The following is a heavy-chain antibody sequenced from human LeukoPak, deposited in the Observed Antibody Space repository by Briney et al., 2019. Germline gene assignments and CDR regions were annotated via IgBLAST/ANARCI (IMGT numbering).Heavy chain of an antibody. CDR3: ARDQGQAFIDY. Sequence: GGSLRLSCAASGFTFDDYGMSWVRQAPGKGLEWVSGINWNGGSTGYADSVKGRFTISRDNAKNSLYLQMYSLRAEDTALYYCARDQGQAFIDYWGQGTLVTVSS. CDR1: GFTFDDYG. J-gene: IGHJ4*02. V-gene: IGHV3-20*04. CDR2: INWNGGST.